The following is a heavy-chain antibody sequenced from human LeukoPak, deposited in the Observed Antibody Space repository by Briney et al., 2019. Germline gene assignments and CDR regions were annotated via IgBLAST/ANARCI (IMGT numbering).Heavy chain of an antibody. CDR2: IYTSGST. V-gene: IGHV4-61*02. CDR3: AGGSTSAYYYMDV. D-gene: IGHD2-2*01. CDR1: DGSISSALYY. J-gene: IGHJ6*03. Sequence: PSQTLSLTCTVSDGSISSALYYWSWIRQPAVKGLEWIGRIYTSGSTNYNPSLKSRVTMSVDTSKNQFSLKLSSVTAADTAVYYCAGGSTSAYYYMDVWGKGTTVTVSS.